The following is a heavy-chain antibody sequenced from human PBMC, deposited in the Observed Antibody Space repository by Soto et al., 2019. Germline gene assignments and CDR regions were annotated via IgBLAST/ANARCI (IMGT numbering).Heavy chain of an antibody. CDR1: GGSVSSYY. CDR3: ASDSASSTSDAFDI. J-gene: IGHJ3*02. V-gene: IGHV4-59*02. Sequence: QVQLQASGPGLVKPSETLSLTCTVFGGSVSSYYWTWIRQPPGKGLEWIGYDHYSGNTNYSPSLRSRVIMSVDTAKNQFSLMLNSVTAADTAVYYCASDSASSTSDAFDIWDRGTVVTVS. CDR2: DHYSGNT. D-gene: IGHD2-15*01.